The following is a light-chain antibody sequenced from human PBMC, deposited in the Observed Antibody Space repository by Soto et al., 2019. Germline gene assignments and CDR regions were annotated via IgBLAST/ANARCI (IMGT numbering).Light chain of an antibody. CDR3: EAWDDSLNGPV. V-gene: IGLV1-44*01. CDR2: SNN. CDR1: SSNIGSNT. J-gene: IGLJ3*02. Sequence: QPVLTQPPSASGTPGQRVTISCSGSSSNIGSNTVNWYQQLPGTAPKLLIYSNNQRPSGVPDRFSGSKSGTSASLAISGLQSEDEADYYCEAWDDSLNGPVFGGGTQLTVL.